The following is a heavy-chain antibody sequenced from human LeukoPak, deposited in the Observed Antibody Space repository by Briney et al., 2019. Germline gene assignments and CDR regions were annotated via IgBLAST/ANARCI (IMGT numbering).Heavy chain of an antibody. J-gene: IGHJ5*02. CDR1: GFTFSSYS. V-gene: IGHV3-21*04. Sequence: GGSLRLSCAASGFTFSSYSMNWVRQAPGKGLGWVSSISSSSSYIYYADSVKGRFTISRDNAKNSLYLQMNSLRAEDTAVYYCAKSIVGATDNWFDPWGQGTLVTVSS. CDR3: AKSIVGATDNWFDP. D-gene: IGHD1-26*01. CDR2: ISSSSSYI.